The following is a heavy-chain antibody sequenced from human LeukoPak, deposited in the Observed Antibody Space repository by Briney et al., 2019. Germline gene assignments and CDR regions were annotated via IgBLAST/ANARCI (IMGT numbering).Heavy chain of an antibody. Sequence: ASVKVSCKASGYTFTGYYMHWVRQAPGQGLECMGWINPNSGGTNYAQKFQGRVTMTRDTSISTAYMELSRLRSDDTADYYCARDLSTTVTTVVDYWGQGTLVTVSS. D-gene: IGHD4-11*01. V-gene: IGHV1-2*02. CDR2: INPNSGGT. J-gene: IGHJ4*02. CDR1: GYTFTGYY. CDR3: ARDLSTTVTTVVDY.